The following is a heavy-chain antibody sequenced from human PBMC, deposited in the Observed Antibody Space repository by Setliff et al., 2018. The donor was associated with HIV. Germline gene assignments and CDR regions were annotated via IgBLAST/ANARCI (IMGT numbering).Heavy chain of an antibody. CDR3: AKDTSTTAYYYYGMDV. J-gene: IGHJ6*02. Sequence: GGSLRLSCAGSGFTFSLYSMNWVRQAPGKGLEWVSFISGSGGVTYYADSVKGRFTISRDNAKNSLYLQMNSLRAEDTALYYCAKDTSTTAYYYYGMDVWGQGTTVTVSS. CDR2: ISGSGGVT. V-gene: IGHV3-21*04. CDR1: GFTFSLYS. D-gene: IGHD4-17*01.